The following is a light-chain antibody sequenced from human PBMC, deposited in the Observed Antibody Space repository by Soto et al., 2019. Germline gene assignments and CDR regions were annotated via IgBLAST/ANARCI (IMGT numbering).Light chain of an antibody. CDR3: QQSYSNTWT. J-gene: IGKJ1*01. CDR1: QSIDHH. CDR2: AAS. Sequence: DIQMTQFPSSLSASVGDRVTITCRARQSIDHHLNWYQHKPGQAPRLLMDAASRMQSGVPSRFSGSGTGTEFTLTLNSLEPGYFATYYCQQSYSNTWTFGQGTRVEVK. V-gene: IGKV1-39*01.